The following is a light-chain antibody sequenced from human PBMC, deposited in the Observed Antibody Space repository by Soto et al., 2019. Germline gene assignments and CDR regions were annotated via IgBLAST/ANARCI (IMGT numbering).Light chain of an antibody. Sequence: EVVLTQSPATLSSSPGESVTLSCRASQNIDTYLAWYQQRPGQAPRLLIYDTSTRATGIPDRFSGSGSGTDFTLTISRLEPEDFAVYYCQQYGSSALTFGGGTKVDIK. V-gene: IGKV3-20*01. CDR1: QNIDTY. J-gene: IGKJ4*01. CDR3: QQYGSSALT. CDR2: DTS.